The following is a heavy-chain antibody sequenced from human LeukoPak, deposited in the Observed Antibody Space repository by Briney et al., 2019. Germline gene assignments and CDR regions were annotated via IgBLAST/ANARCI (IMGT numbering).Heavy chain of an antibody. J-gene: IGHJ2*01. CDR1: GGTFSSYA. Sequence: SVKVSCKASGGTFSSYAISWVRQAPGQGLEWMGGIIPIFGTANYARKFQGRVTITADESTSTAYMELSSLRSEDTAVYYCARDRGSGWDWYFDLWGRGTLVTVSS. CDR3: ARDRGSGWDWYFDL. CDR2: IIPIFGTA. V-gene: IGHV1-69*13. D-gene: IGHD6-19*01.